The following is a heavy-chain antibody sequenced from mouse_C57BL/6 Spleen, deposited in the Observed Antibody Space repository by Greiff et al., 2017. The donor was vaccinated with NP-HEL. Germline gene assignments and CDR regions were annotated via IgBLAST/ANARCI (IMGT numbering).Heavy chain of an antibody. Sequence: DVKLQESGPGLVKPSQSLSLTCSVTGYSITSGYYWNWIRQFPGNKLEWMGYISYDGSNNYNPSLKNRISITRDTSKNQFFLKLNSVTTEDTATYYCARGALYDGSLYYAMDYWGQGTSVTVSS. CDR2: ISYDGSN. V-gene: IGHV3-6*01. CDR1: GYSITSGYY. CDR3: ARGALYDGSLYYAMDY. J-gene: IGHJ4*01. D-gene: IGHD2-3*01.